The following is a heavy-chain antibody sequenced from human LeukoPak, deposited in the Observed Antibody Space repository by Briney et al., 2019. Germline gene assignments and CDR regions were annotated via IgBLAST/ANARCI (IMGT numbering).Heavy chain of an antibody. V-gene: IGHV4-59*01. D-gene: IGHD6-6*01. CDR2: IYYSGGT. CDR3: VRDHTLAARPTWFDP. CDR1: GGSISSYY. J-gene: IGHJ5*02. Sequence: SETLSLTCSVSGGSISSYYWTWIRQPPGKGLEWIGYIYYSGGTNYNPSLKSRVTISVDTSKNQFSLKLSSVTAADTAVYYCVRDHTLAARPTWFDPWGQGTLVTVSS.